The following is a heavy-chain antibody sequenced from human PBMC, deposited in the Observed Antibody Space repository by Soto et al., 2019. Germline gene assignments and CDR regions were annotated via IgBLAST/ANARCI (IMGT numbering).Heavy chain of an antibody. CDR1: GFTFSNAW. CDR2: IKSKTDGGTT. V-gene: IGHV3-15*07. CDR3: TTDYSSGDYYYYYYGMDV. Sequence: EVQLVESGGGLVKPGGSLRLSCAASGFTFSNAWMNWVRQAPGKGLEWVGRIKSKTDGGTTDYAAPVKGRFTISREDSKNTLYLQMNSLKTEDTAVYYCTTDYSSGDYYYYYYGMDVWGQGTTVTVSS. D-gene: IGHD7-27*01. J-gene: IGHJ6*02.